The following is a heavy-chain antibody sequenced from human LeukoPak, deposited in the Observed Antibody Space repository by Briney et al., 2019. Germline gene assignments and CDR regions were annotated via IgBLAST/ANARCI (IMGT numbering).Heavy chain of an antibody. V-gene: IGHV4-59*01. D-gene: IGHD6-13*01. CDR2: IYYSGST. Sequence: SETLSLTCTVSGGSISSYYWSWIRQPPGKGLEWIGYIYYSGSTNYNPSLKSRVTISVDTSKNQFSLKLSSVTAADTAVYYCAGGTAAAGNPWGRPEDNWFDPWGQGTLVTVSS. CDR3: AGGTAAAGNPWGRPEDNWFDP. J-gene: IGHJ5*02. CDR1: GGSISSYY.